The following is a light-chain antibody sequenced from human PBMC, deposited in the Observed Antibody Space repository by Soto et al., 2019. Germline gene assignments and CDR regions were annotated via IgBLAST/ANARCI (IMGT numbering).Light chain of an antibody. Sequence: QSVLTQPPSAPGSPGQSVTISCTGTSSDVGGYDYVSWYQQHPGKVPKLMIYEVSKRPSGVPDRFSGSKSGNTASLTVSGLQAEDEADYYCSSYAGSNIYVFGTGTKVTVL. J-gene: IGLJ1*01. V-gene: IGLV2-8*01. CDR3: SSYAGSNIYV. CDR2: EVS. CDR1: SSDVGGYDY.